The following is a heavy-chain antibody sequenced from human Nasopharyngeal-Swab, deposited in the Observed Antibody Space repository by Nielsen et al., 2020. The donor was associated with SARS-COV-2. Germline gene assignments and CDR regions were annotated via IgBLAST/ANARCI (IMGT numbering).Heavy chain of an antibody. D-gene: IGHD1-26*01. CDR2: IKQDGSEK. CDR1: GFTFSSYW. V-gene: IGHV3-7*01. J-gene: IGHJ3*02. Sequence: GESLKISCAASGFTFSSYWMSWVRQAPGKGLEWVANIKQDGSEKYYVDSVKGRFTIPRDNAKNSLYLQMNSLRAEDTAVYYCARHSGSYYFGGSDAFDIWGQGTMVTVSS. CDR3: ARHSGSYYFGGSDAFDI.